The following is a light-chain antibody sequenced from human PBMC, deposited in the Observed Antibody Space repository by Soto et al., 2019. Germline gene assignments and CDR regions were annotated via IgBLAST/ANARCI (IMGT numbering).Light chain of an antibody. CDR2: GNS. V-gene: IGLV1-40*01. CDR3: QSYDSTLRAYV. CDR1: SSNIGAGYD. J-gene: IGLJ1*01. Sequence: QSVLAQPPSVSGAPGQKVTISCTGSSSNIGAGYDLHWYQQLPGTAPKLLLYGNSNRPSGVPDRFSGSKSGTSASLAITGLQAEDEADYYCQSYDSTLRAYVFGTG.